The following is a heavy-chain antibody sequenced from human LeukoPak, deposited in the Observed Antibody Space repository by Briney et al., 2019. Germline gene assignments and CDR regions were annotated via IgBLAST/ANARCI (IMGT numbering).Heavy chain of an antibody. Sequence: GGSLRLSCAASGFTFGSNWMHWVRQAPGKGLVWVSRINEDGSTTNYADSVKGRFTISRDNSKNTLYLQMNSLRAEDTAVYYCARGPAARKGYYYGMDVWGQGTTVTVSS. CDR1: GFTFGSNW. J-gene: IGHJ6*02. V-gene: IGHV3-74*01. CDR3: ARGPAARKGYYYGMDV. CDR2: INEDGSTT. D-gene: IGHD6-6*01.